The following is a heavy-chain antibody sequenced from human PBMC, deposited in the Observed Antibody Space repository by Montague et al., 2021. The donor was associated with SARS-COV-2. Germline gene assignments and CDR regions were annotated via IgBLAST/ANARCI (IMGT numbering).Heavy chain of an antibody. CDR1: GFTVSSNY. Sequence: SLRLSCAASGFTVSSNYMSWVRQAPGKVLEWVSVIYSGGSTYYXXXVXXXFTXTRDDSKNTQNHQMQNLRPEDTAVYSCASVFTSDFWIGDYDYYMDVWGKGTTVTVSS. D-gene: IGHD3-3*01. CDR2: IYSGGST. V-gene: IGHV3-66*02. CDR3: ASVFTSDFWIGDYDYYMDV. J-gene: IGHJ6*03.